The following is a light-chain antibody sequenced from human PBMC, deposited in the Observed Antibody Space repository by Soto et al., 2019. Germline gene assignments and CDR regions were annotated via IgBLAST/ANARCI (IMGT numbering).Light chain of an antibody. V-gene: IGLV2-11*01. CDR3: SAYGGNADVV. J-gene: IGLJ2*01. Sequence: QSALTQPRSVSGSPGQSVTISCTGTSSNVGAYTFVSWYQQHSGKAPNLIIYHVNKRPSGVPDRFSGSKSGNTTSLTISGREADDDVDYYCSAYGGNADVVVGARTQRTVL. CDR2: HVN. CDR1: SSNVGAYTF.